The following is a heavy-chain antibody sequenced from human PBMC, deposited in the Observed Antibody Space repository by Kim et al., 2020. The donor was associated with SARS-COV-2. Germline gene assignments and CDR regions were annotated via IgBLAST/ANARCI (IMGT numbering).Heavy chain of an antibody. V-gene: IGHV3-13*05. CDR3: ARGSIAVAGGFGYYGMDV. D-gene: IGHD6-19*01. CDR1: GFTFSSYD. J-gene: IGHJ6*02. Sequence: GGSLRLSSAASGFTFSSYDMHWVRQATGKGLEWVSAIGTAGDPYYPGSVKGRFTISRENAKNSLYLQMNSLRAGDTAVYYCARGSIAVAGGFGYYGMDVWGQGTTVTVSS. CDR2: IGTAGDP.